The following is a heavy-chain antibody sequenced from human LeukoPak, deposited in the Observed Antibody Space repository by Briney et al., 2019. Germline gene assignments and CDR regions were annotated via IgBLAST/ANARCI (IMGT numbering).Heavy chain of an antibody. Sequence: SQTLSLTCAISGDSVSSKSVAWNWIRQSPSRGLEWLGRTYYRSKWYNEYVVSVKSRITINPDTSKNQFFLQLNSVTPEDTAVYYCARLGGDVDYWGQGTLVTVSS. CDR3: ARLGGDVDY. CDR1: GDSVSSKSVA. CDR2: TYYRSKWYN. J-gene: IGHJ4*02. V-gene: IGHV6-1*01. D-gene: IGHD2-21*02.